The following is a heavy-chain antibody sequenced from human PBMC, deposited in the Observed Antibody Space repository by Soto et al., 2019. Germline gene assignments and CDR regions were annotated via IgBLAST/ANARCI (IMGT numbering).Heavy chain of an antibody. V-gene: IGHV1-69*13. CDR3: ARVSADTILYYYDSSGYYSYFDY. CDR1: GGTFSSYA. Sequence: ASVKVSCKASGGTFSSYAISWVLQAPGQGLEWMGGIIPIFGTANYAQKFQGRVTITADESTSTAYMELSSLRSEDTAVYYCARVSADTILYYYDSSGYYSYFDYWGQGTLVTVSS. CDR2: IIPIFGTA. J-gene: IGHJ4*02. D-gene: IGHD3-22*01.